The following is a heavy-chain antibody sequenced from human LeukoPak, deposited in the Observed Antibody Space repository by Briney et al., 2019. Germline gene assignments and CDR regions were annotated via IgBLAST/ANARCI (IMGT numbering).Heavy chain of an antibody. CDR1: GGSISSGGYY. CDR3: ARIVAYGYGYIDY. Sequence: PSESLSLTCIVSGGSISSGGYYWSWIRQPPGKGLEWIGYIYYSGNTNYNPSLKSRVTISVDTSKNQFSLKLSSVTAADTAVYYCARIVAYGYGYIDYWGHGTLVTVSS. V-gene: IGHV4-61*08. CDR2: IYYSGNT. D-gene: IGHD5-18*01. J-gene: IGHJ4*01.